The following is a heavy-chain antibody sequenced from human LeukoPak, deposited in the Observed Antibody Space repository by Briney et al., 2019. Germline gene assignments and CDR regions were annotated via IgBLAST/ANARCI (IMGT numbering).Heavy chain of an antibody. D-gene: IGHD6-19*01. CDR3: ARHGWHSWYFDL. CDR1: GGSLSSYA. Sequence: KPSETLSLTCAVYGGSLSSYAWSWIRQPPGKGLEWIGEINQRRSLKYNPSLESRVTISVDTSKNQFSLKLSSVTAADTAVFYCARHGWHSWYFDLWGRGTLVTVSS. J-gene: IGHJ2*01. V-gene: IGHV4-34*01. CDR2: INQRRSL.